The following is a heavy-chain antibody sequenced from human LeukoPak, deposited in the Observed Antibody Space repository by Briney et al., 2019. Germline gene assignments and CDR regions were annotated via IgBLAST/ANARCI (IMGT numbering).Heavy chain of an antibody. CDR3: AKEVARMYSRGRSAPRNSF. J-gene: IGHJ4*02. D-gene: IGHD6-19*01. Sequence: GGSLRLSCAPSGFTFSRYAMSCVRQAPERGLECVSALCGSGGITYSADSVRGRYTISRDKSKNTLYLQMNSLRDADTAVYFSAKEVARMYSRGRSAPRNSFWGQGTLVTVSS. CDR1: GFTFSRYA. CDR2: LCGSGGIT. V-gene: IGHV3-23*01.